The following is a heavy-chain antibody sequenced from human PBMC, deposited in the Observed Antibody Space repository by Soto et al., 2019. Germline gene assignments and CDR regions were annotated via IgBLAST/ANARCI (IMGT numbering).Heavy chain of an antibody. CDR1: GFMFSGFG. CDR2: ISKDGSKK. Sequence: QVQLVESGGGVVQPGRSLRLSCAASGFMFSGFGMHWVRQAPGKGLQWVAGISKDGSKKYYADSVKGRFTISRDNSKKTLYLQMNSLRAEDTAVYYCANPSGYYFRLGSHDEASDMWGQGTGVTVFS. J-gene: IGHJ3*02. D-gene: IGHD3-16*01. CDR3: ANPSGYYFRLGSHDEASDM. V-gene: IGHV3-30*18.